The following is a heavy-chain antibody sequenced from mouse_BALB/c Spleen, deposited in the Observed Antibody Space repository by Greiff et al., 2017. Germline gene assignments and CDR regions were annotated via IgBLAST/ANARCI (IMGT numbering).Heavy chain of an antibody. CDR3: ARSRYDEALYFDY. Sequence: QVHVKQSGAELAKPGASVKMSCKASGYTFTSYWMHWVKQRPGQGLEWIGYINPSTGYTEYNQKFKDKATLTADKSSSTAYMQLSSLTSEDSAVYYCARSRYDEALYFDYWGQGTTLTVSS. CDR2: INPSTGYT. V-gene: IGHV1-7*01. D-gene: IGHD2-14*01. CDR1: GYTFTSYW. J-gene: IGHJ2*01.